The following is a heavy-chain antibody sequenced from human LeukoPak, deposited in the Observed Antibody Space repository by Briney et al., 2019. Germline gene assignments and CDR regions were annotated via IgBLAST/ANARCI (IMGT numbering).Heavy chain of an antibody. J-gene: IGHJ6*02. CDR3: ARLFTRAWEYRYGMDV. Sequence: SETLSLTCTVFGGSIRTDGSYWAWIRQPPGKGLEWIGSIYIDGITHYNSSLQSRVTLSIDTSKNHFSLRLTSLTAADTAVFYCARLFTRAWEYRYGMDVWGQGTAVTVSS. V-gene: IGHV4-39*02. D-gene: IGHD1-26*01. CDR1: GGSIRTDGSY. CDR2: IYIDGIT.